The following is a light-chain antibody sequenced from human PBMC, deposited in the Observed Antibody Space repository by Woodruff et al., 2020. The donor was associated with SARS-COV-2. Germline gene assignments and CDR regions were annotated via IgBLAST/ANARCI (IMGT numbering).Light chain of an antibody. CDR3: QQYYSTPPA. J-gene: IGKJ3*01. V-gene: IGKV4-1*01. Sequence: SLLYTPNYKNYLAWYQHKSGQPPKLLIYWASTRESGVPDRFSGSGSGTDFTLTISSLQAEDVAVYYCQQYYSTPPAFGPGT. CDR1: SLLYTPNYKNY. CDR2: WAS.